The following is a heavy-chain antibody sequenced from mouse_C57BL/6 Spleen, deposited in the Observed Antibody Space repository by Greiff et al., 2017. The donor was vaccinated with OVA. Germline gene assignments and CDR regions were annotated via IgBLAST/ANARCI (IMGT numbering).Heavy chain of an antibody. D-gene: IGHD1-1*01. CDR1: GYTFTDYN. CDR2: INPNNGGT. J-gene: IGHJ1*03. Sequence: EVKLVESGPELVKPGASVKMSCKASGYTFTDYNMHWVKQSHGKSLEWIGYINPNNGGTSYNQKFKGKATLTVNKSSSTAYMELRSLTSEDSAVYYCARWRNYYGSSYDWYFDVWGTGTTVTVSS. CDR3: ARWRNYYGSSYDWYFDV. V-gene: IGHV1-22*01.